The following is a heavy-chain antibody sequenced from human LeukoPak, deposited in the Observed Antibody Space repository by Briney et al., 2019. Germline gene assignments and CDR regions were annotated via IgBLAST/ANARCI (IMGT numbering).Heavy chain of an antibody. D-gene: IGHD3-10*01. Sequence: GGSLRLSCAASGFTFSSYSINWVRQAPGKGLEWVSSISSSSSYIYYADSVKGRFTISRDNAKNSLYLQMNSLRAEDTAVYYCARSPLGFWFGELLLPPANWFDPWGQGTLVTVSS. CDR3: ARSPLGFWFGELLLPPANWFDP. CDR1: GFTFSSYS. V-gene: IGHV3-21*01. CDR2: ISSSSSYI. J-gene: IGHJ5*02.